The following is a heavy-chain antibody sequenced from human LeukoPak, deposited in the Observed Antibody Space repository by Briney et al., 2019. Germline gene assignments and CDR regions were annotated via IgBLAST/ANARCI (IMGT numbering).Heavy chain of an antibody. Sequence: SETLSLTCTISGGSFSGYYWSWVRQPPGKGLEWIGHIYTSGSTNYNPSLRSRVTISADTSKNHFSLKLNSVTAPDTAVYYCARHSGYSGYDYFDFWGRGTLVTVSS. J-gene: IGHJ4*02. CDR3: ARHSGYSGYDYFDF. CDR2: IYTSGST. D-gene: IGHD5-12*01. CDR1: GGSFSGYY. V-gene: IGHV4-4*09.